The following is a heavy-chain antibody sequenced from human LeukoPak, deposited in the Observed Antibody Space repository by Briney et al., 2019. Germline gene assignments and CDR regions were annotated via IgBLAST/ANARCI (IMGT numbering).Heavy chain of an antibody. CDR1: GFTFSDYY. V-gene: IGHV3-11*01. D-gene: IGHD5-18*01. CDR3: ARRGRAMEIDY. J-gene: IGHJ4*02. CDR2: ISSSGSTI. Sequence: GGSLRLSSAASGFTFSDYYMSWIRQAPGKGLEWVSYISSSGSTIYYADSVKGRFPISRDNAKNSLYLQMNSLRAEDTAVYYCARRGRAMEIDYWGQGTLVTVSS.